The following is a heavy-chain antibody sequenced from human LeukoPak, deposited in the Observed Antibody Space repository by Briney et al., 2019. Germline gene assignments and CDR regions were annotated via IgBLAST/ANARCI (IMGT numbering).Heavy chain of an antibody. V-gene: IGHV3-48*03. J-gene: IGHJ4*02. CDR2: ISSSGSTI. CDR1: GFTFSSYE. Sequence: GGSLRLSCAASGFTFSSYEMNWVRQAPGKGLEWVSYISSSGSTIYYADSVKGRFTISRDNAKNSLYLQMNSLRAEDTAVYYCARARGINLESRGLDYWGQGTLVTVSS. D-gene: IGHD3-10*01. CDR3: ARARGINLESRGLDY.